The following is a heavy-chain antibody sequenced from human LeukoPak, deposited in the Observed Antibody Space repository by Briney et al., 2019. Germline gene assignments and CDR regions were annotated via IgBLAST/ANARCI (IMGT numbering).Heavy chain of an antibody. Sequence: GGSLRLSCAASGFTFSSYWMHWVRQAPGKGLVWVSRINSDGSSTSYADSVKGRFTISRDNAKNSLHLQMNSLRAEDTAVYYCARVSPNTVTTLQYFDYWGQGTLVTVSS. J-gene: IGHJ4*02. V-gene: IGHV3-74*01. CDR1: GFTFSSYW. CDR3: ARVSPNTVTTLQYFDY. CDR2: INSDGSST. D-gene: IGHD4-17*01.